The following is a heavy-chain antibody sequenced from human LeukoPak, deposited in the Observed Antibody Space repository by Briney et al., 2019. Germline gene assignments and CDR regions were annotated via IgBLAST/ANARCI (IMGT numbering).Heavy chain of an antibody. D-gene: IGHD3-10*01. CDR1: GGSISSYY. Sequence: KASETLSLTCTVSGGSISSYYWSWIRQPPGKGLEWIGYIYYSGSTNYNPSLKCRVTISVDTSKNQFSLKLSSVTAADTAVYYCARHFQFGESGVFDYWGQGTLVTVSS. V-gene: IGHV4-59*08. CDR3: ARHFQFGESGVFDY. J-gene: IGHJ4*02. CDR2: IYYSGST.